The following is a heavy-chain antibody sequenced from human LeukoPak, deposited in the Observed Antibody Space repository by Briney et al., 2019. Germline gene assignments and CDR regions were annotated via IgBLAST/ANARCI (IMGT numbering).Heavy chain of an antibody. V-gene: IGHV3-23*01. CDR1: GFTFSSYA. J-gene: IGHJ3*02. Sequence: PGGSLRLSCAASGFTFSSYAMSWVRQAPGKGLEWVSAISGSGGSTYYADSVKGRFTISRDNSKNTLYLQMNSLRAEDTAVYYCAQTRTKEGRNVGAFDIWGQGTMVTVSS. D-gene: IGHD1-26*01. CDR3: AQTRTKEGRNVGAFDI. CDR2: ISGSGGST.